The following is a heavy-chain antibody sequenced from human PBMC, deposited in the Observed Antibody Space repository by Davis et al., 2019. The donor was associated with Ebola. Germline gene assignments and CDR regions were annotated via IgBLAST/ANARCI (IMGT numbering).Heavy chain of an antibody. CDR1: GFTFSSYA. V-gene: IGHV3-23*01. D-gene: IGHD2-2*01. CDR3: AKADCSSTSCYLFDY. Sequence: GESLKISCAASGFTFSSYAMSWVRQAPGKGLEWVSAISGSGGSTYYADSVKGRFTISRDNSKNTLYLRMNSLRAEDTAVYYCAKADCSSTSCYLFDYWGQGTLVTVSS. CDR2: ISGSGGST. J-gene: IGHJ4*02.